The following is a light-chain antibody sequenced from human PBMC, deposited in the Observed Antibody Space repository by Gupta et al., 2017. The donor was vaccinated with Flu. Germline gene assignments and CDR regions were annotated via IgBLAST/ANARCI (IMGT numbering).Light chain of an antibody. J-gene: IGKJ2*01. Sequence: PGTLSLSTGGKATLSCRASQNVNSYFAWYQQRPGQAPRLLIYGASSRATGIPDRFSGSGSGTDFTLTISSLQPEDFAVYYCQQYDDSPHTFGQGTKVEIK. CDR1: QNVNSY. V-gene: IGKV3-20*01. CDR2: GAS. CDR3: QQYDDSPHT.